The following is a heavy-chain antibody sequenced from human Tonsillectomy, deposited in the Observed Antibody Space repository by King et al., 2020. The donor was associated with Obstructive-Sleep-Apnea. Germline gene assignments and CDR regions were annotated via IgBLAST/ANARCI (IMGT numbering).Heavy chain of an antibody. CDR3: AKDWAPLLRYFDWLYFDY. V-gene: IGHV3-9*01. J-gene: IGHJ4*02. Sequence: VQLVESGGGLVQPGRSLRLSCAASGFTFDDYAMHWVRQAPGKGLEWVSGISWNSGSIGDADSVKGRFTISRDNAKNYLYLQMNSLRAEDTALYYCAKDWAPLLRYFDWLYFDYWGQGTLVTVSS. CDR1: GFTFDDYA. CDR2: ISWNSGSI. D-gene: IGHD3-9*01.